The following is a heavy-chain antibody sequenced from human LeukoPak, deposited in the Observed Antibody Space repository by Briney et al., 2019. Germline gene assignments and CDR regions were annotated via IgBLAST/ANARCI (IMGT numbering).Heavy chain of an antibody. CDR2: IWYDGSNK. CDR1: GFTFSSYG. D-gene: IGHD2-21*02. Sequence: GGSLRLSCAASGFTFSSYGMHWVRQAPGKGLEWVAVIWYDGSNKYYADSVKGRFTISRDNSKNTLYLQMDSLRAEDTAVYYCAREGRCGGDCYYDYWGQGTLVTVSS. J-gene: IGHJ4*02. CDR3: AREGRCGGDCYYDY. V-gene: IGHV3-33*01.